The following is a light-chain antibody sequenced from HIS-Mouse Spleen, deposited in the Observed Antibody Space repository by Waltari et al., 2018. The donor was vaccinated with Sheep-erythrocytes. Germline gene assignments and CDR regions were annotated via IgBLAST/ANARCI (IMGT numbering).Light chain of an antibody. J-gene: IGLJ3*02. CDR3: CSYAGSSTPWV. CDR2: EGS. Sequence: QSALTQPASVSGSPGQSITISCTGTSSDVWMYHLVSWYQQHPGKAPKLMIYEGSKRPSGVSNRFSGSKSGNTASLTISGLQAEDEADYYCCSYAGSSTPWVFGGGTKLTVL. CDR1: SSDVWMYHL. V-gene: IGLV2-23*01.